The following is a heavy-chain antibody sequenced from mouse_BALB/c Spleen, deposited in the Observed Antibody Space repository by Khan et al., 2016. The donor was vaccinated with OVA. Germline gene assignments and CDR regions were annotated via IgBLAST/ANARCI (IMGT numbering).Heavy chain of an antibody. Sequence: QVQLKESGPGLVAPSQSLSITCTVSGFSLSRYNIHWVRQPPGKGLEWLGMIWGGGGTDYNSTLKSRLSISKDNSKSQVFLKMNSLQTDDSAMYYCARAYYRSGGYYAVDYWGQGTSVTVSS. CDR3: ARAYYRSGGYYAVDY. V-gene: IGHV2-6-4*01. CDR2: IWGGGGT. CDR1: GFSLSRYN. D-gene: IGHD2-14*01. J-gene: IGHJ4*01.